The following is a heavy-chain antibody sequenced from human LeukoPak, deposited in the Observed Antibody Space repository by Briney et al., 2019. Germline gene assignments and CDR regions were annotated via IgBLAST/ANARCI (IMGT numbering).Heavy chain of an antibody. CDR3: ARDRTSGTTQRVFYYDYYMDV. Sequence: ASVKVSCKASGYTFTSYGISWLRQAPGQGLEWMGWISAYNGNTNYAQKLQGRVTMTTDTYTSTAYMELRSLRSDDTAVYYCARDRTSGTTQRVFYYDYYMDVWGKGTTVTVSS. CDR1: GYTFTSYG. D-gene: IGHD1-1*01. CDR2: ISAYNGNT. V-gene: IGHV1-18*01. J-gene: IGHJ6*03.